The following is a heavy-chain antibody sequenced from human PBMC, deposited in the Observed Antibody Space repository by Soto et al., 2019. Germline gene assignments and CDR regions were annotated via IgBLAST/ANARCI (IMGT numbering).Heavy chain of an antibody. CDR2: IYYSGST. J-gene: IGHJ6*03. V-gene: IGHV4-59*01. CDR1: GGSISSYY. D-gene: IGHD5-12*01. CDR3: ARGGYSGYDLYYYYYYYMDV. Sequence: SETLSFTCTVSGGSISSYYWSWIRQPPGKGLEWIGYIYYSGSTNYNPSLKSRVTISVDTSKNQFSLKLSSVTAADTAVYYCARGGYSGYDLYYYYYYYMDVWGKGTTVTVSS.